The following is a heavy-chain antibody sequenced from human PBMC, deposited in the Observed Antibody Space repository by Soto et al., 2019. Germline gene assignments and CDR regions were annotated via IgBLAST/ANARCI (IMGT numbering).Heavy chain of an antibody. CDR3: AIQDCTNDVCLEAAVTVGGALEY. CDR1: GFTFSKYW. V-gene: IGHV3-74*01. Sequence: EVQLVESEGGLVQPGKALRLSCAASGFTFSKYWIHWVRQAPGKGPVWVSYISSDGTTTDYADSVKGRFTISRDNAKNTLYLQMDSLRAEDTAVYYCAIQDCTNDVCLEAAVTVGGALEYWGQGAQVTVSS. D-gene: IGHD2-8*01. J-gene: IGHJ4*02. CDR2: ISSDGTTT.